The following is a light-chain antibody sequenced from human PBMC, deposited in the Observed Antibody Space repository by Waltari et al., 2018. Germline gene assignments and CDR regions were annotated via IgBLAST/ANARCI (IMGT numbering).Light chain of an antibody. J-gene: IGLJ2*01. Sequence: QSVLTQPPSVSGAPGQRVTISCTGSSSNIGAGYEVHWYQQLPGRAPKLLIYGNSNRPSGVPDRFSGSKSATSASLAITGLQAEDEADYYCQSYDSSLSVVFGGGTTLTVL. CDR3: QSYDSSLSVV. CDR2: GNS. V-gene: IGLV1-40*01. CDR1: SSNIGAGYE.